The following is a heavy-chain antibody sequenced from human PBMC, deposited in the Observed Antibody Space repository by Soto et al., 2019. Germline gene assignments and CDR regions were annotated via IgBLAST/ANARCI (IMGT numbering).Heavy chain of an antibody. CDR2: ISTSGFTI. CDR1: GYSFSTYE. Sequence: GGSLRLSCAASGYSFSTYEMNWVRQAPGKGLEWISHISTSGFTIYYADSVKGRFTISRDNAKNSLILQMNSLRAEDTAVYYCARTTLYGSGYYHPYFDYWGQGTLVTVSS. J-gene: IGHJ4*02. D-gene: IGHD3-22*01. CDR3: ARTTLYGSGYYHPYFDY. V-gene: IGHV3-48*03.